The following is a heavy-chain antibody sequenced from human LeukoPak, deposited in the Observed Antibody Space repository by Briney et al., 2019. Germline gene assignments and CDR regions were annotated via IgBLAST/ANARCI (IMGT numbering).Heavy chain of an antibody. J-gene: IGHJ4*02. CDR3: AKADAHTYDSSGYYDY. CDR1: GFTFDDYA. CDR2: ISWNIGSI. D-gene: IGHD3-22*01. Sequence: GGSLRLSCAASGFTFDDYAMHWVRQAPGKGLEWVSVISWNIGSIGYADSVKGRFTISRDNAKNSLYLQMNSLRAEDMALYYCAKADAHTYDSSGYYDYWGQGTLVTVSS. V-gene: IGHV3-9*03.